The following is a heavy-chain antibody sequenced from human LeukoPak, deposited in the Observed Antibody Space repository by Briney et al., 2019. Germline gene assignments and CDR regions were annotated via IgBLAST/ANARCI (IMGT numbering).Heavy chain of an antibody. CDR1: GGTFSSYA. CDR2: IIPIFGTA. J-gene: IGHJ6*03. CDR3: ARGGVVPAMLPDYYYYMDV. V-gene: IGHV1-69*05. Sequence: SVKVSCKASGGTFSSYAISWVPQAPGQGLEWMGGIIPIFGTANYAQKFQGRVTITTDESTSTAYMELSSLRSEDRAVYYCARGGVVPAMLPDYYYYMDVWGKGTTVTVSS. D-gene: IGHD5-18*01.